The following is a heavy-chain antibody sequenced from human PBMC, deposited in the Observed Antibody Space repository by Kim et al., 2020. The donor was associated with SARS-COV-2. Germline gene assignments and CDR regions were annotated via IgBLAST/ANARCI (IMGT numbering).Heavy chain of an antibody. CDR3: AKDRLSRVDY. J-gene: IGHJ4*02. Sequence: GNNNSNPSLKRRVTISVDSSKNQFSLKLSSVTAADTAVYYCAKDRLSRVDYWGQGTLVTVSS. V-gene: IGHV4-34*01. CDR2: GNN.